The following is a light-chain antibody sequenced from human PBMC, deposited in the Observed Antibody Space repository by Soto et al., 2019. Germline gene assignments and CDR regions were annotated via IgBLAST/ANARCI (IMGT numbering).Light chain of an antibody. CDR1: QSISSY. CDR2: AAS. J-gene: IGKJ2*01. V-gene: IGKV1-39*01. Sequence: DIQMTQSPSSLSASVGDRVTITCRASQSISSYLNWYQQKPGKAPKLLIYAASSLQSGVPSRFGGSGSGTDFTLTISSLQPEDFATYYCQQSYSTPPYTFGQGTNLEIK. CDR3: QQSYSTPPYT.